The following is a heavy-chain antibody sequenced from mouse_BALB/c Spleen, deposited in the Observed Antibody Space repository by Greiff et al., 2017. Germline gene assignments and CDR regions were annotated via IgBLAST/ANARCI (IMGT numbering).Heavy chain of an antibody. D-gene: IGHD2-2*01. CDR1: GYTFTSYW. CDR3: ARGGLPYYYAMDY. Sequence: VKLVESGAELAKPGASVKMSCKASGYTFTSYWMHWVKQRPGQGLEWIGYINPSTGYTEYNQKFKDKATLTADKSSSTAYMQLSSLTSEDSAVYYCARGGLPYYYAMDYWGQGTSVTVSS. V-gene: IGHV1-7*01. J-gene: IGHJ4*01. CDR2: INPSTGYT.